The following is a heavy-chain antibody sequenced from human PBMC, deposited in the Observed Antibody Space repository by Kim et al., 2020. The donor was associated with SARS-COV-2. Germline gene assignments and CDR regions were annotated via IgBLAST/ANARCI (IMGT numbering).Heavy chain of an antibody. D-gene: IGHD3-9*01. V-gene: IGHV1-18*01. Sequence: ASVKVSCKGSGYTFTTYGFSWVRQAPGQGPEWMGWISAYNGKTNYAQRLLGRVTMTIDTSTDIAYMELRSLRYDDTAVYYCARALRYFDWLLPPWGQGTL. CDR1: GYTFTTYG. J-gene: IGHJ4*02. CDR3: ARALRYFDWLLPP. CDR2: ISAYNGKT.